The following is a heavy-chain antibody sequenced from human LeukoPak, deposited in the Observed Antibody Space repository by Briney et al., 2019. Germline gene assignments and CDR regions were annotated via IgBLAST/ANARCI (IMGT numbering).Heavy chain of an antibody. V-gene: IGHV3-48*01. CDR1: GFTFSSYS. D-gene: IGHD3-22*01. Sequence: GGSLRLSCAASGFTFSSYSMNWVRQAPGKGLEWVSYIDTGSTTINYADSLKGRFTISRDNAKNLLFLQMNSLRAEDTAVYYCARAVWYYDSSGYAIGVYFDSWGQGTLVTVSS. CDR2: IDTGSTTI. J-gene: IGHJ4*02. CDR3: ARAVWYYDSSGYAIGVYFDS.